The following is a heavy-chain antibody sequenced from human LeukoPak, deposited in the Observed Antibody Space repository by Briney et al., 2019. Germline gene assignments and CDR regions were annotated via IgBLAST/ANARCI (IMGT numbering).Heavy chain of an antibody. Sequence: PSETLSLTCTVSGGSISSYYWSWIRQPPGKGLEWIGYIYYSGSTNYNPSLKSRVTISVDTSKNQFSLKLSSVTAADTAVYYCARVPYYYGSGISDQHYYYYMDVWGKGTTATVSS. J-gene: IGHJ6*03. V-gene: IGHV4-59*01. CDR3: ARVPYYYGSGISDQHYYYYMDV. CDR2: IYYSGST. D-gene: IGHD3-10*01. CDR1: GGSISSYY.